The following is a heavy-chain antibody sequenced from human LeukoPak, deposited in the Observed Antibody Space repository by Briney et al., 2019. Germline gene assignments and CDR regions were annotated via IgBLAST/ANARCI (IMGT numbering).Heavy chain of an antibody. CDR2: ISYDGSNK. CDR1: GFTFSSYA. V-gene: IGHV3-30-3*01. Sequence: PGGSLRLSCAASGFTFSSYAMHWVRQAPGKGLEWVAVISYDGSNKYYADSVKGRFTISRDNSKNTLYLQMNSLRAEDTAVYYCARGGIVVVPAAIPDYWGQGTLVTVSS. CDR3: ARGGIVVVPAAIPDY. J-gene: IGHJ4*02. D-gene: IGHD2-2*01.